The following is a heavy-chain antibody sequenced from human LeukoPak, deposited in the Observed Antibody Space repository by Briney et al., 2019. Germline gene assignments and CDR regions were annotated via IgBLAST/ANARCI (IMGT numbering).Heavy chain of an antibody. CDR1: GFTFSSYW. V-gene: IGHV3-48*04. Sequence: PGGSLRHSCAASGFTFSSYWMSWVRQAPGKGLEWVSYISSSSSTIYFADSVKGRFTISRDNAKNSVYLQMNSLRAEDTAVYYCARDAPAGEKPEYFFDYWGQGTLVTVSS. CDR2: ISSSSSTI. J-gene: IGHJ4*02. CDR3: ARDAPAGEKPEYFFDY.